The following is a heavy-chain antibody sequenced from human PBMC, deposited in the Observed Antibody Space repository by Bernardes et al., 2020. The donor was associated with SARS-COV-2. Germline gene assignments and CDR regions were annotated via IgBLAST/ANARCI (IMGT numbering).Heavy chain of an antibody. CDR3: ARQASYHYIWGSPSGYFDY. Sequence: GESLKISCKGSGYSYTTYWIGWVRQMPGKGLECMGIIYPADSDTRYSPSFQGQVTISADKSINTAYLQWSSLKASDTAMYYCARQASYHYIWGSPSGYFDYWGQGTLVTVSS. D-gene: IGHD3-16*01. V-gene: IGHV5-51*01. CDR1: GYSYTTYW. J-gene: IGHJ4*02. CDR2: IYPADSDT.